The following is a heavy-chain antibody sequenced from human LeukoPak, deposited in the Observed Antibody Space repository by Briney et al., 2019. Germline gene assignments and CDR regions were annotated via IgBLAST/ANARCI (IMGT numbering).Heavy chain of an antibody. Sequence: ASVKVSCKASGYTFTINHIHWVRQAPGQGLEWMGVINPSGDSTTYAQNFQGRVTMTRDTSTSTVYMELRSLRSEDTAIYYCARLATSDTGETYWGQGTLVTVSS. J-gene: IGHJ4*02. V-gene: IGHV1-46*01. CDR1: GYTFTINH. CDR2: INPSGDST. D-gene: IGHD3-16*01. CDR3: ARLATSDTGETY.